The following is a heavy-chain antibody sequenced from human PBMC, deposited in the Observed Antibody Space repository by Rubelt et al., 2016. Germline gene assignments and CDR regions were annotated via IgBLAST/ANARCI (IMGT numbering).Heavy chain of an antibody. CDR1: GFSLSTTGMC. J-gene: IGHJ6*02. Sequence: QVTLRESGPALVKPTQTLTLTCTFSGFSLSTTGMCVSWIRQPPGQALEWLALIDWDDDKDYSTSLKTRLTISKDTSKNQVVLTMTNMDPVDTATYYCARIHGRHYGMDVWGQGTTVTVSS. V-gene: IGHV2-70*01. D-gene: IGHD1-26*01. CDR2: IDWDDDK. CDR3: ARIHGRHYGMDV.